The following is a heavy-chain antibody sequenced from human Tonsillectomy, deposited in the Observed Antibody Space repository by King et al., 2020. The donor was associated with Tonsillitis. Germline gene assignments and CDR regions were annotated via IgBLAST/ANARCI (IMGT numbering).Heavy chain of an antibody. V-gene: IGHV4-59*01. CDR3: ARDFGSGTYYSRPLYY. D-gene: IGHD3-10*01. CDR1: GGSLSNYY. J-gene: IGHJ4*02. CDR2: FSYVGRT. Sequence: QLQESGPGLVKPSETLSLTCTVSGGSLSNYYWSWIRQPPGKGLEWIGYFSYVGRTNYNPSLRSRVTIIAYPSTHRLSLRLSSVTAADTAVYYCARDFGSGTYYSRPLYYWGQGALVTVSS.